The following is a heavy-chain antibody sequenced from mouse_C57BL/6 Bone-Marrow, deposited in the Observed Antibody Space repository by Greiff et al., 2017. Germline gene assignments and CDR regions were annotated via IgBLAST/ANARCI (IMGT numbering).Heavy chain of an antibody. CDR1: GFNIKDDY. J-gene: IGHJ2*01. CDR3: TTIITTVVAPYYFDY. D-gene: IGHD1-1*01. Sequence: EVQLQQSGAELVGPGASVKLSCTASGFNIKDDYMHWVKQRPEQGLEWIGWIDPENGDTEYASKFQGKATITADTSSNTAYLQLSSLTSEDTAVYYCTTIITTVVAPYYFDYWGQGTTLTVSS. V-gene: IGHV14-4*01. CDR2: IDPENGDT.